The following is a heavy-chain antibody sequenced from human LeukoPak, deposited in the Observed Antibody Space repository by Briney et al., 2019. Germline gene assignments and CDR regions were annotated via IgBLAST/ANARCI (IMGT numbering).Heavy chain of an antibody. J-gene: IGHJ6*03. CDR1: GFTYSTYG. V-gene: IGHV3-30*02. CDR2: IRYDGSNK. Sequence: GGSLRLSCVASGFTYSTYGIHWVRQAPGKGLEWVAFIRYDGSNKWYADSVKGRFTISRDNSKNTLYLQMNSLRAEDTAVFYCAKGAVPAARFSYHYYYMDVWGKGTTVTVSS. CDR3: AKGAVPAARFSYHYYYMDV. D-gene: IGHD2-2*01.